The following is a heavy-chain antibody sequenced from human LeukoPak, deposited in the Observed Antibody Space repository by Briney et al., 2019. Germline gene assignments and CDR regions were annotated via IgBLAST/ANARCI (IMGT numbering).Heavy chain of an antibody. CDR1: GGSISSGGYY. V-gene: IGHV4-30-2*01. Sequence: SETLSLTCTVSGGSISSGGYYWSWIRQPPGKGLEWIGYIYHSGSTYYNPSLKSRVTISVDRSKNQFSLKLSSVTAADTAVYYCAREGEGTGDFRDYYMDVWGKGTTVTVSS. J-gene: IGHJ6*03. CDR2: IYHSGST. CDR3: AREGEGTGDFRDYYMDV. D-gene: IGHD7-27*01.